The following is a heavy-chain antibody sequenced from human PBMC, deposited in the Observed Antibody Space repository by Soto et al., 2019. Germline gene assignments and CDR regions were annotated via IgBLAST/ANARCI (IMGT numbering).Heavy chain of an antibody. CDR1: GGSISRSSYY. Sequence: SEALPLTCTVSGGSISRSSYYWGWIRQPPGKGLEWIGSIYYSGSTYYNPSLKSRVTISVDRSKNQFSLKLSSVTAADTAVYYCARVPDRWGQGTLVTVS. V-gene: IGHV4-39*07. J-gene: IGHJ5*02. CDR3: ARVPDR. CDR2: IYYSGST. D-gene: IGHD2-2*01.